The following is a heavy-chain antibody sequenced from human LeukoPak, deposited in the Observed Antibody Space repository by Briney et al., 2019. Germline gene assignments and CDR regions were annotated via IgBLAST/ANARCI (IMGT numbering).Heavy chain of an antibody. Sequence: GGSLRLSCAASGFTFSSYDMSWVRQAPGKGLAWVSAISVSGGNTYYADSVKGRFTISRDNAKNTLYLQMNSLRAEDTAVYYCAKDYRATMTKGLAFDMWGQGTMVTVSS. V-gene: IGHV3-23*01. D-gene: IGHD4-17*01. J-gene: IGHJ3*02. CDR3: AKDYRATMTKGLAFDM. CDR1: GFTFSSYD. CDR2: ISVSGGNT.